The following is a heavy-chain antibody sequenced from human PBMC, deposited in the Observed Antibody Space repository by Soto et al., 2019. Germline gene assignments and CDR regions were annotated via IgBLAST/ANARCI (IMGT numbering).Heavy chain of an antibody. J-gene: IGHJ4*02. V-gene: IGHV1-18*01. D-gene: IGHD3-9*01. CDR1: GYTFTHYG. CDR3: AIPQHHILTDSYTTFLDS. Sequence: QVQLLQSGAEVKKPGASVKVSCKASGYTFTHYGITWLRQAPGQGPEWMGWISAYNGNRDYAQNLQDRFTISTDTSTSTAYMELSSQRSDDTAVYYFAIPQHHILTDSYTTFLDSWGQGTLVTVSS. CDR2: ISAYNGNR.